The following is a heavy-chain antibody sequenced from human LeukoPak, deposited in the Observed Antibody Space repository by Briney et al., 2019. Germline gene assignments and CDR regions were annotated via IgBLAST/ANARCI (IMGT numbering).Heavy chain of an antibody. V-gene: IGHV3-11*01. J-gene: IGHJ3*02. Sequence: GGSLRLSCAASGFTFSDYYMSWIRQAPGKGLEWVSYISSSGSTIYYADSVKGRFTISRDNSKNTLYLQMNSLRAEDTAVYYCAKDRGAYSSSWFDAFDIWGQGTMVTVSS. CDR1: GFTFSDYY. D-gene: IGHD6-13*01. CDR2: ISSSGSTI. CDR3: AKDRGAYSSSWFDAFDI.